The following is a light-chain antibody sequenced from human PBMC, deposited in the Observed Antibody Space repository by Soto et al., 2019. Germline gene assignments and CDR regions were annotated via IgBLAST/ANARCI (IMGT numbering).Light chain of an antibody. Sequence: PGERATLSCRASQSVSSSLAWYQQKPGQTPRLLIYDASNRATGIPARFNGSGSGTDFTLTVSSLESEDFAVYYCQQRSNWPLTFGGGTKVEIK. CDR2: DAS. J-gene: IGKJ4*01. CDR3: QQRSNWPLT. V-gene: IGKV3-11*01. CDR1: QSVSSS.